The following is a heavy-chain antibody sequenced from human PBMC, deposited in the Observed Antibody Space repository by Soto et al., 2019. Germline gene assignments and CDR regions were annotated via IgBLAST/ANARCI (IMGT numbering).Heavy chain of an antibody. Sequence: QVPLQESGPGLVKPSETLSLTCVVSGGSIGSYYWSWIRQPPGKGLEWVGYIHYSGNTESNPSLKGRVTVSVDTCTNQVSLKLRSVTAADTAVYYCARAFGCRFGSCSRWGVDVWGQGTTVTVSS. V-gene: IGHV4-59*01. D-gene: IGHD2-8*01. CDR1: GGSIGSYY. CDR3: ARAFGCRFGSCSRWGVDV. J-gene: IGHJ6*02. CDR2: IHYSGNT.